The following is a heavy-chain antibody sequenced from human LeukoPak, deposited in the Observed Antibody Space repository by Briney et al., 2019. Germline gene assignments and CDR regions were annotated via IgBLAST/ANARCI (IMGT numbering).Heavy chain of an antibody. CDR2: INTNTGNP. J-gene: IGHJ3*02. V-gene: IGHV7-4-1*01. CDR1: GYTFTSYA. CDR3: ARQSGGSFWGAFDI. Sequence: ASVKVSCKASGYTFTSYAMNWVRQAPGQGLEWMGWINTNTGNPTYAQGFTGRFVFSLDTSVSTAYLQIGSLKAEDTAVYYCARQSGGSFWGAFDIWGQGTMVTVSS. D-gene: IGHD2-15*01.